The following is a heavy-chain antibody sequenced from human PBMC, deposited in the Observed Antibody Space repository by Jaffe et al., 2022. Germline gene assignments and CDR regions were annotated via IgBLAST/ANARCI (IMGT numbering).Heavy chain of an antibody. Sequence: QVQLVESGGGVVQPGGSLRLSCAASGFTFSSYGMHWVRQAPGKGLEWVAFIRYDGSNKYYADSVKGRFTISRDNSKNTLYLQMNSLRAEDTAVYYCAKDTPDLAPPNSYYDYVWGSYPTNWFDPWGQGTLVTVSS. J-gene: IGHJ5*02. CDR3: AKDTPDLAPPNSYYDYVWGSYPTNWFDP. V-gene: IGHV3-30*02. CDR2: IRYDGSNK. CDR1: GFTFSSYG. D-gene: IGHD3-16*02.